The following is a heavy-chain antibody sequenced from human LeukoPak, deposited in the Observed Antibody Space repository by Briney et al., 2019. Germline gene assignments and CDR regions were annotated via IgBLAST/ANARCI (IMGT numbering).Heavy chain of an antibody. CDR3: ARGGGLDV. V-gene: IGHV3-7*03. CDR2: INHNGNVN. J-gene: IGHJ6*02. D-gene: IGHD3-16*01. Sequence: PGGSLRLSCAASGFTFNNYWMTWSRQAPGKGLEWVASINHNGNVNYYVDSVKGRFTISRDNAKNSLYLQMSNLRAEDTAVYFCARGGGLDVWGQGATVTVSS. CDR1: GFTFNNYW.